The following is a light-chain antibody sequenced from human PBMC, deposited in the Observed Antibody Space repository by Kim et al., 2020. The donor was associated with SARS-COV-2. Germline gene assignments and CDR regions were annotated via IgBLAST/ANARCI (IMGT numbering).Light chain of an antibody. CDR1: RGLGAA. J-gene: IGKJ4*01. Sequence: ASVETECTSTCRAGRGLGAALAGNRQKPGKAPRHLFNGASGLHSGVPSGFGGSGSGTDFTLTISSLRPKNFATNYGQQTKSFPRTFGGGAKVEIK. V-gene: IGKV1-12*01. CDR3: QQTKSFPRT. CDR2: GAS.